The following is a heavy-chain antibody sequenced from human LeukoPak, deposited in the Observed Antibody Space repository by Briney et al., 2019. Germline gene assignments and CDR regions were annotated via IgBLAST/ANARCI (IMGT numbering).Heavy chain of an antibody. J-gene: IGHJ4*02. CDR3: ARRTRGSWVDY. D-gene: IGHD1-26*01. CDR1: GFTFSTYG. V-gene: IGHV3-30*03. CDR2: ISYDGSNK. Sequence: GGSLRLSCAASGFTFSTYGMHWVRQAPGKGLEWVAVISYDGSNKYYADSVKGRFTISRDNSKNTLSLQMNSPRAEDTAVYYCARRTRGSWVDYWGQGTLVTVSS.